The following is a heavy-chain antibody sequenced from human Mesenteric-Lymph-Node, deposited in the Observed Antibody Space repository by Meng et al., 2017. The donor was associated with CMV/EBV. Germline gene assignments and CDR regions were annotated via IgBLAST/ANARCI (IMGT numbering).Heavy chain of an antibody. CDR2: ISYDGSNK. J-gene: IGHJ6*02. CDR3: ARDGAVVVKHLMGYYGMDV. V-gene: IGHV3-30*04. CDR1: GFTFNYYA. Sequence: LSLTCGASGFTFNYYAMHWVRQAPGKGLEWVAVISYDGSNKFYADSVKGRFTISRDNSKNTLYLYMNSLRPEDTAVYYCARDGAVVVKHLMGYYGMDVWGQGTTVTVSS. D-gene: IGHD3-22*01.